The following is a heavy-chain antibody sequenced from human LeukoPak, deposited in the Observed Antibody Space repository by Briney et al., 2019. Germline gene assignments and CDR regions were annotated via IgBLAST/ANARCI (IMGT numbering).Heavy chain of an antibody. V-gene: IGHV3-23*01. CDR2: ISGSGGST. CDR3: AKGGQITIFGVVITMFDY. D-gene: IGHD3-3*01. J-gene: IGHJ4*02. CDR1: GFTFSSYA. Sequence: GGSLRLSCAASGFTFSSYAMSWVRQAPGKGLEWVSAISGSGGSTYYADSVKGRFTISRDNSKNTLYLQMNSLRAEDTAVYYCAKGGQITIFGVVITMFDYWGQGTLVTVSS.